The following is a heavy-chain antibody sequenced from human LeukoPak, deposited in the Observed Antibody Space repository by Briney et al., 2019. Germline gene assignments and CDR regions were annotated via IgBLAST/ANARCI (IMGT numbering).Heavy chain of an antibody. CDR1: GFTFSSYG. CDR2: IYYSGGT. J-gene: IGHJ4*02. CDR3: ARDPPSGSPDY. Sequence: GSLRLSCAASGFTFSSYGMHWVRQPPGKGLEWIGSIYYSGGTYYNPSLKSRLAISVNTSKNQFSLKLNSVTAADTAVYYCARDPPSGSPDYWGQGTLVTVSS. D-gene: IGHD3-22*01. V-gene: IGHV4-39*07.